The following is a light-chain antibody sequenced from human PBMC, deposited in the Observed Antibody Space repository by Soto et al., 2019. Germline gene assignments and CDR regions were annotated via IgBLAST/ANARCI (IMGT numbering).Light chain of an antibody. V-gene: IGKV1-39*01. CDR2: AAS. Sequence: DIQMTQSPSSLSASVGYRVTMTCRASQSISSYLNWYQQKPGKAPKLLIYAASSLQSGVPSRFSGSGSGTDFTLTISSLQPEDFATYYCQQSYRISITFGQGTRLEI. J-gene: IGKJ5*01. CDR1: QSISSY. CDR3: QQSYRISIT.